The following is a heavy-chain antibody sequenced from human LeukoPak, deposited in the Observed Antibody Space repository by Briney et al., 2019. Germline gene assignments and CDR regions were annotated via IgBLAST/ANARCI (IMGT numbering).Heavy chain of an antibody. CDR2: IKDNGSET. Sequence: GGSLRLSCGTSGFTFNKSWMSWVRQAPGKGPEWVASIKDNGSETFHADSVRGRFTISRDNARGTLYVQMNTLRAEDTAVYYRATYTNWVAGDVWGQGTTVTVSS. CDR1: GFTFNKSW. V-gene: IGHV3-7*01. D-gene: IGHD7-27*01. CDR3: ATYTNWVAGDV. J-gene: IGHJ6*02.